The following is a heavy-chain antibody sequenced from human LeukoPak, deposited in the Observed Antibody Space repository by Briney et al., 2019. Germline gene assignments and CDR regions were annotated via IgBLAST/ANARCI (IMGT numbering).Heavy chain of an antibody. J-gene: IGHJ4*02. CDR2: IIPIFGTA. CDR1: GGTFSSYA. D-gene: IGHD3-22*01. CDR3: ARSGEENYYDSSGQVSPFDY. V-gene: IGHV1-69*01. Sequence: GSSVKVSCKASGGTFSSYAISWVRQAPGQGLEWMGGIIPIFGTANYAQKFQGRVTITADESTSTAYMELSSLRSEDTAVYYCARSGEENYYDSSGQVSPFDYWGQGTLVTVSS.